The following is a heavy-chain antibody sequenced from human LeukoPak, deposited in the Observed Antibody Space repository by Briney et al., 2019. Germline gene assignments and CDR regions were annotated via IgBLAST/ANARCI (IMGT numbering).Heavy chain of an antibody. Sequence: SETLSLTCAVYGGSFSGFYWSWFRQPPGKGLEWIGEINDSGSTNHNPSLKSRVAISVDTSKSQFSLKLTSVTAADTAVYFCARGAGWRIDYWGQGTLVTVSS. V-gene: IGHV4-34*01. CDR3: ARGAGWRIDY. J-gene: IGHJ4*02. CDR2: INDSGST. D-gene: IGHD5-24*01. CDR1: GGSFSGFY.